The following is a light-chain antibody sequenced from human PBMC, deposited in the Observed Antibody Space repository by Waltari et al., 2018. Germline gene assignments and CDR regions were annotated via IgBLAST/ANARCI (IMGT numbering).Light chain of an antibody. CDR2: EVT. J-gene: IGLJ1*01. Sequence: HSVLTRPPSASGPPGQSVNITCTGTHSEVGANNYLPWYQQHPGKVPKLLIYEVTKRPSGVPDRFSGSKSGNTASLTVSGLQADDEADYYCSSYAHNNHFVFGTGTKVTVL. CDR1: HSEVGANNY. V-gene: IGLV2-8*01. CDR3: SSYAHNNHFV.